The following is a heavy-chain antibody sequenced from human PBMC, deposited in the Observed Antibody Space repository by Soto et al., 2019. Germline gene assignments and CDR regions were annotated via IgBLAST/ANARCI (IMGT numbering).Heavy chain of an antibody. CDR2: ISSSGYI. Sequence: GGSLRLPCAASGFNFNSYTINWVRQAPGKRLEWLSSISSSGYIFSTDSVRGRFTISRDNAKNSVYLQINSLRAEDTAVYFCARDCSGGSCYPGMDVWGQGTTVTVSS. D-gene: IGHD2-15*01. V-gene: IGHV3-21*01. J-gene: IGHJ6*02. CDR3: ARDCSGGSCYPGMDV. CDR1: GFNFNSYT.